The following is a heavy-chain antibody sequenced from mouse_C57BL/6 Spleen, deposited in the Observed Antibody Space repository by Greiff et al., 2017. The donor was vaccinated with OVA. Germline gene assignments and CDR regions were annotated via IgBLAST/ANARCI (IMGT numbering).Heavy chain of an antibody. CDR1: GFSLTSYG. V-gene: IGHV2-6-1*01. D-gene: IGHD4-1*01. J-gene: IGHJ4*01. CDR2: IWSDGST. CDR3: ARHTKLGRGAMDY. Sequence: QAQLKESGPGLVAPSQSLSITCTVSGFSLTSYGVHWVRQPPGKGLEWLVVIWSDGSTTYNSALKSRLSISKDNSKSQVFLKMNSLQTDDTAMYYGARHTKLGRGAMDYWGQGTSVTVSS.